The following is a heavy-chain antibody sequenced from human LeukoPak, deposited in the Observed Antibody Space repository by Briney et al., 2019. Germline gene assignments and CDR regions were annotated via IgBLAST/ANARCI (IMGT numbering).Heavy chain of an antibody. V-gene: IGHV1-2*02. D-gene: IGHD4/OR15-4a*01. CDR3: VPSADYYYFDY. CDR2: INPKSGGT. CDR1: GYTFTAYY. Sequence: ASVKVSCKASGYTFTAYYMHWVRQAPGQGLEWMGWINPKSGGTNYAQKFQGRVTMTRDTSISTAYMELSSLSSDDTAVYYCVPSADYYYFDYWGQGTLVTVSS. J-gene: IGHJ4*02.